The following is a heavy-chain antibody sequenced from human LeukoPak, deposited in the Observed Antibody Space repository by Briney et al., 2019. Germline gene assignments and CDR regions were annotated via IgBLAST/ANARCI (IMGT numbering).Heavy chain of an antibody. V-gene: IGHV3-30*18. CDR2: ISYDGSNK. CDR1: GFTFSSYG. Sequence: GRSLRLSCAASGFTFSSYGMHWVRQAPGKGLEWVAVISYDGSNKYYADSVKGRFTISRDNSKNTLYLQMNSLRAGDTAVYYCAKDSSDYRSWFDPWGQGTLVTVSS. CDR3: AKDSSDYRSWFDP. J-gene: IGHJ5*02. D-gene: IGHD4-17*01.